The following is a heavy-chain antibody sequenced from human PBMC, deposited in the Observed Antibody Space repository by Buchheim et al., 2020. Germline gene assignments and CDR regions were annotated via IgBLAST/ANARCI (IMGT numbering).Heavy chain of an antibody. D-gene: IGHD6-19*01. V-gene: IGHV4-59*01. CDR1: GGSISSYY. CDR2: IYYSGST. Sequence: QVQLQESGPGLVKPSETLSLTCTVSGGSISSYYWSWIRQPPGKGLEWIGYIYYSGSTNYNPSLKSRVTISVDTSKNQFSLKLSSVTAADTAVYYCARDLTSSGWYVWFDPWGQGTL. CDR3: ARDLTSSGWYVWFDP. J-gene: IGHJ5*02.